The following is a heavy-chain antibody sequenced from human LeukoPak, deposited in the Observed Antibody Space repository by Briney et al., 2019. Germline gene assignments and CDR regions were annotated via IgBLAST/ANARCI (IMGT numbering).Heavy chain of an antibody. Sequence: GGSLRLSCAASGFTFSSYAMSWVRQAPGKGLEWVSAISGSGGSTYYADSVKGRFTISRDNSKNTLYLQMNSLRAEDTAVYYRAKGSGSYPRNNWFDPWGQGTLVTVSS. D-gene: IGHD3-10*01. J-gene: IGHJ5*02. V-gene: IGHV3-23*01. CDR2: ISGSGGST. CDR3: AKGSGSYPRNNWFDP. CDR1: GFTFSSYA.